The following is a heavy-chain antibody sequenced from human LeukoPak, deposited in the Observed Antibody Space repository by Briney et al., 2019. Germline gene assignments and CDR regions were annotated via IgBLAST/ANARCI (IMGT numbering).Heavy chain of an antibody. J-gene: IGHJ2*01. CDR1: GFTFSSYS. Sequence: PEGSLRLSCAASGFTFSSYSMNWVRQAPGKGLEWVSSISRISSYIYYVDSVKGRFTISRDNAKNSLYLQMNRLRAEATAVFYSARALRSRCLFDLWGRGTLVTVSS. D-gene: IGHD4-17*01. CDR3: ARALRSRCLFDL. CDR2: ISRISSYI. V-gene: IGHV3-21*01.